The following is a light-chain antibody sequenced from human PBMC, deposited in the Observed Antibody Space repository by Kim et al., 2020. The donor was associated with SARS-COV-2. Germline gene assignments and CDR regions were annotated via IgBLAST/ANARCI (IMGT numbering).Light chain of an antibody. Sequence: DIQMTQSPSSLSASVGDRVTITCRASQAISNYLAWYQQKPGQPPTLLIYGAAALDSGVPSRFSGSGSGTEFTLTISSLQPEDVATYYCQKYNSAPHTFGPGTKVDIK. V-gene: IGKV1-27*01. CDR1: QAISNY. J-gene: IGKJ1*01. CDR3: QKYNSAPHT. CDR2: GAA.